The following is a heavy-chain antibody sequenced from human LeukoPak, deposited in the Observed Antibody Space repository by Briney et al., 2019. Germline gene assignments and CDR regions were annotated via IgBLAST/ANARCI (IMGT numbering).Heavy chain of an antibody. CDR3: ARDLYRIVVVPHYFDY. Sequence: GGSLRLSCVASGFTFSSYWMSWVRQAPGKGLEWVANIKQDGSEQYYVDSVKGRFTISRDNAKNSLYLQMNSLRAEDTAVYYCARDLYRIVVVPHYFDYWGQGTLVTVSS. J-gene: IGHJ4*02. V-gene: IGHV3-7*01. CDR1: GFTFSSYW. D-gene: IGHD3-22*01. CDR2: IKQDGSEQ.